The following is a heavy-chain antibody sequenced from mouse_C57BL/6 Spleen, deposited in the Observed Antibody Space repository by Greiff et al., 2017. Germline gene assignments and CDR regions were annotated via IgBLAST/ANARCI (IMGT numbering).Heavy chain of an antibody. J-gene: IGHJ3*01. V-gene: IGHV1-5*01. CDR1: GYTFTSYW. CDR3: TRGGYDGYYEDAY. D-gene: IGHD2-3*01. CDR2: IYPGNSDT. Sequence: VQLQQSGTVLARPGASVKMSCKTSGYTFTSYWMHWVKQRPGQGLEWIGAIYPGNSDTSYNQKFKGKAKLTAVTSASTAYMELSSLTNEDSAVYYCTRGGYDGYYEDAYWGQGTLVTVSA.